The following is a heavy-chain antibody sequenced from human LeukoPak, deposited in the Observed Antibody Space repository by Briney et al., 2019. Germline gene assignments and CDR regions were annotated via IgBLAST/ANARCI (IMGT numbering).Heavy chain of an antibody. J-gene: IGHJ4*02. V-gene: IGHV3-13*04. D-gene: IGHD1-26*01. CDR3: ARGRSGSYFDS. CDR1: GFAFSACD. CDR2: ISTTGDT. Sequence: GGSLRLSCAASGFAFSACDMHWVRQATGKGLEWVSAISTTGDTYYPGSVKGRFTISRENAKSSLYLQMNSLRAEDTAVYYCARGRSGSYFDSWGQGTLVAVSS.